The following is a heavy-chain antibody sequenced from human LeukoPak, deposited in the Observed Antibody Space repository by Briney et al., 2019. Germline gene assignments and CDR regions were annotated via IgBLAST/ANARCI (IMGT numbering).Heavy chain of an antibody. CDR1: GGSFSGYY. Sequence: PSETLSLTRAVYGGSFSGYYWSWIRQPPGKGLEWIGEINHSGSTNYNPSLKSRVTISVDTSKNQFSLKLSSVTAADTAVYYCARCPQVVNWFDPWGQGTLVTVSS. J-gene: IGHJ5*02. CDR2: INHSGST. V-gene: IGHV4-34*01. CDR3: ARCPQVVNWFDP.